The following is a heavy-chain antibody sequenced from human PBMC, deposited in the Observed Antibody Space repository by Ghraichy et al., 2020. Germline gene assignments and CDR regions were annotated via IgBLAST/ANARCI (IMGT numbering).Heavy chain of an antibody. V-gene: IGHV4-59*01. J-gene: IGHJ6*02. D-gene: IGHD3-10*01. CDR2: IYYSGST. CDR3: AREEDYYGSRSWAPGGYGMDV. Sequence: SETLSLTCTVSGGSISSYYWSWIRQPPGKGLEWIGYIYYSGSTNYNPSLKSRVTISVDTSKNQFSLKLSSVTAADTAVYYCAREEDYYGSRSWAPGGYGMDVWGQGTTVTVSS. CDR1: GGSISSYY.